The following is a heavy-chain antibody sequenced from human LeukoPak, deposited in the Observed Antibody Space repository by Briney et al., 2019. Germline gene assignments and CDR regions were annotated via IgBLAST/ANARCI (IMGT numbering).Heavy chain of an antibody. V-gene: IGHV1-18*01. CDR2: ISAYNGNT. CDR3: ARDHGIYRTSTGFFDY. Sequence: ASLKVSSKASGYTFTSYGISWVRQAPVPGLEWMGWISAYNGNTNYEQNLPGTGTRTTDTSASTAYMELRSLRSDDTAMYYCARDHGIYRTSTGFFDYWGQGTLVTVSS. CDR1: GYTFTSYG. J-gene: IGHJ4*02. D-gene: IGHD6-6*01.